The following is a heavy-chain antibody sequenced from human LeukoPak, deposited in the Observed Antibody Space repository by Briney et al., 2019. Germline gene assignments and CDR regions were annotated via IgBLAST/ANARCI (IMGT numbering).Heavy chain of an antibody. CDR2: IRSKADSYAT. Sequence: GGSLKLSCAASGFTFSGSAMHWVRQASGKGLEWVGRIRSKADSYATAYAASVKGRFTISRDDSKNTAYLQMNSLKTEDTAVYYCISGSGPYDYWGQGTLVTVSS. J-gene: IGHJ4*02. CDR3: ISGSGPYDY. CDR1: GFTFSGSA. D-gene: IGHD3-10*01. V-gene: IGHV3-73*01.